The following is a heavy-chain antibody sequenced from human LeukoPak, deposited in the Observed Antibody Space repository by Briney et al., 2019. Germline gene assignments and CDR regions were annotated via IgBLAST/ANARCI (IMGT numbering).Heavy chain of an antibody. Sequence: SETLSLTCTVSGGSISSSNYYWGWLRQPPGMGLEWIGSIYYSGSTYYNPSLKSRVTISVDTSKNQFSLKLSSVTAADTAEYYCARGDDSSGQCDYWGQGTLVTVSS. V-gene: IGHV4-39*07. CDR1: GGSISSSNYY. CDR3: ARGDDSSGQCDY. J-gene: IGHJ4*02. D-gene: IGHD3-22*01. CDR2: IYYSGST.